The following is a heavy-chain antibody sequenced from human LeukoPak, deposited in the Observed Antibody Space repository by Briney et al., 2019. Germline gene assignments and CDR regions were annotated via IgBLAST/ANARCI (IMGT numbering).Heavy chain of an antibody. V-gene: IGHV3-30*03. J-gene: IGHJ4*02. D-gene: IGHD2-15*01. CDR2: ISKDGNNK. Sequence: GGSLRLSCAASGFTFSGYGLHWVRQAPGKGLEWVTVISKDGNNKYYADSVKGRFTISRDNSKNTLYLQMNSLRAEDTAVYYCARPGYRSGGSCYPGYFDYWGQGTLVTVSS. CDR1: GFTFSGYG. CDR3: ARPGYRSGGSCYPGYFDY.